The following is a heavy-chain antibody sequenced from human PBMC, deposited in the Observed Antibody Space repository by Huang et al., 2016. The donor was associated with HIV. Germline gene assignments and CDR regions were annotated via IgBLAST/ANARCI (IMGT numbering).Heavy chain of an antibody. J-gene: IGHJ4*02. CDR2: IDHSGST. V-gene: IGHV4-34*01. Sequence: QVQLQQWGAGLLKPSETLSLTCAVYGGCFTGYYWSWFRQPPGQGLEWIGEIDHSGSTNYSPSLKSRVTMSVDTSKNQFSLKLISVTAADTAMYYCASGPHSARILDFWGQGTLVTVSS. CDR1: GGCFTGYY. CDR3: ASGPHSARILDF. D-gene: IGHD6-6*01.